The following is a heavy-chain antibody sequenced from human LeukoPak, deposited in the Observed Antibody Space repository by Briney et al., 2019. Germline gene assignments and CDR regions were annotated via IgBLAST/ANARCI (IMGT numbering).Heavy chain of an antibody. V-gene: IGHV4-39*07. CDR3: ARVPRIAAKPTSFDY. Sequence: SETLSLTCTVSAGSIVTINYYWGWIRQPPGKGLEWIATIYYSGSTYYNPSLKSRVTISVDTSRNESSLKLNSVTAADTAVYYRARVPRIAAKPTSFDYWGQGTLVTVSS. CDR1: AGSIVTINYY. CDR2: IYYSGST. J-gene: IGHJ4*02. D-gene: IGHD6-13*01.